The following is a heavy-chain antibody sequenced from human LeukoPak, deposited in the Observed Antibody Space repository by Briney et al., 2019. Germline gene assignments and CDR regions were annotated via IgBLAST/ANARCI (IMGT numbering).Heavy chain of an antibody. D-gene: IGHD3-22*01. J-gene: IGHJ4*02. Sequence: SGGSLRLSCAAPGFTFSSYSMTWVRQAPGKGLEWVSSISSSSSYIYYADSVKGRFTISRDNAKNSLYLQMNSLRAEDTAVYYCARDRDMYYYDSSGYYYWGQGTLVTVSS. CDR2: ISSSSSYI. CDR1: GFTFSSYS. V-gene: IGHV3-21*01. CDR3: ARDRDMYYYDSSGYYY.